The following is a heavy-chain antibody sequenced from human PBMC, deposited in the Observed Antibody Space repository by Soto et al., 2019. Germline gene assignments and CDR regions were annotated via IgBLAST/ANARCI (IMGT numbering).Heavy chain of an antibody. CDR2: ISDSGRTT. Sequence: EVQLVESGGGLVQPGGSLRLSCAASGFTFRNYEMNWVRQVPGRGLEWVSYISDSGRTTSYADSVKGRFTISRDNAKNSLYLQMNGLRAEDTALYYCARDPEKYSGSDLGIDYWGQGTLVTVSS. CDR1: GFTFRNYE. J-gene: IGHJ4*02. D-gene: IGHD5-12*01. V-gene: IGHV3-48*03. CDR3: ARDPEKYSGSDLGIDY.